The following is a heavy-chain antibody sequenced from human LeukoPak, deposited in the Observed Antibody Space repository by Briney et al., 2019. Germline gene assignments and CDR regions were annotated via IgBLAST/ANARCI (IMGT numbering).Heavy chain of an antibody. J-gene: IGHJ4*02. V-gene: IGHV3-48*01. CDR3: AKDFSGSGSYHSFDY. CDR1: GFTFSSYS. D-gene: IGHD3-10*01. CDR2: ISSSSSTI. Sequence: PGGSLRLSCAASGFTFSSYSMNWVRQAPGKGLEWVSYISSSSSTIYYADSVKGRFTISRDTSENTLYLQMNSLRAEDTAVYYCAKDFSGSGSYHSFDYWGQGTLVTVSS.